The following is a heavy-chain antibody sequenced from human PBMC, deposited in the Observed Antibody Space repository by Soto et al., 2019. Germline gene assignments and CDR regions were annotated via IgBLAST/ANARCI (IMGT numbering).Heavy chain of an antibody. CDR2: IWYDGSNK. CDR1: GFTFSSYG. D-gene: IGHD2-2*01. Sequence: GGSLRLSCAASGFTFSSYGMHWVRQAPGKGLEWVAVIWYDGSNKYYADSVKGRFTISRDNSKNTLYLQMNSLRAEDTAVYYCARSYCSSTSCYGYYYYMDVWGKGTTVTVSS. V-gene: IGHV3-33*01. J-gene: IGHJ6*03. CDR3: ARSYCSSTSCYGYYYYMDV.